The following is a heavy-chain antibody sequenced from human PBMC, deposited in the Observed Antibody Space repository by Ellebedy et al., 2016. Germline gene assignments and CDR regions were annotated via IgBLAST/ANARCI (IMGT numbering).Heavy chain of an antibody. CDR1: GYSFTSYW. D-gene: IGHD6-13*01. V-gene: IGHV5-51*01. Sequence: GGSLRLXCKGSGYSFTSYWIGWVRQMLGKGLEWMGIIYPGDSDTRYSPSFQGQVTISADKSISTAYLQWSSLKASDTAMYYCARHESIAAAGTVDYWGQGTLVTVSS. CDR2: IYPGDSDT. J-gene: IGHJ4*02. CDR3: ARHESIAAAGTVDY.